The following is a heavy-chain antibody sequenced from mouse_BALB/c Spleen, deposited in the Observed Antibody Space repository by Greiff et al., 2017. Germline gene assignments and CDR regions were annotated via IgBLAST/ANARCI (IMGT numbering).Heavy chain of an antibody. CDR2: ISNLAYSI. J-gene: IGHJ4*01. CDR1: GFTFSDYG. CDR3: ARMYGNCGNYDAMDY. D-gene: IGHD2-10*02. Sequence: DVHLVESGGGLVQPGGSRKLSCAASGFTFSDYGMAWVRQAPGKGPEWVAFISNLAYSIYYADTVTGRFTISRENAKNTLYLEMSSLRSEDTAMYYCARMYGNCGNYDAMDYWGQGTSVTVSS. V-gene: IGHV5-15*02.